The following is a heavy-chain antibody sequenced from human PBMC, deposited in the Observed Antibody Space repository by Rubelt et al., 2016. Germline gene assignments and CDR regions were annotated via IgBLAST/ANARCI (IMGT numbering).Heavy chain of an antibody. CDR1: GYSINNGYY. CDR2: FFHDGST. V-gene: IGHV4-38-2*02. CDR3: AREGDTYSSSSRGGLD. Sequence: QVQLQESGPGLVKPSETLSLTCTVSGYSINNGYYWGWIRQPPGKGLEWIASFFHDGSTKYNPSLKSRVTISKDGSKNQFSLKLSSVTAADTAVYYCAREGDTYSSSSRGGLDWGQGTLVTVSS. J-gene: IGHJ4*02. D-gene: IGHD6-6*01.